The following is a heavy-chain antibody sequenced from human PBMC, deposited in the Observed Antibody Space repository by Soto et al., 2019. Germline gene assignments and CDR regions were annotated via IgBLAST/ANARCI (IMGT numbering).Heavy chain of an antibody. J-gene: IGHJ4*02. Sequence: EVQLVESGGGLVQPGGSLRLSCVASGFTFNYYWMHWVRQAPGKGLVWVSRIQGDGSSPDYVDSVKGRFTISRDNAKNTLYLQMNNLRAEDTAVYYYARGGDPDYWGQGTLVTVSS. V-gene: IGHV3-74*01. CDR3: ARGGDPDY. CDR2: IQGDGSSP. CDR1: GFTFNYYW. D-gene: IGHD2-21*02.